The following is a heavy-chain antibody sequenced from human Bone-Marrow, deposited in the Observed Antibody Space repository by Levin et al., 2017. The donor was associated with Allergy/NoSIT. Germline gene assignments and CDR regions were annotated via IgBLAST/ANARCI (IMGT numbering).Heavy chain of an antibody. CDR2: IKQDGSEK. CDR3: ASGRSSTSCSLFQGSGWYWPWDFDY. V-gene: IGHV3-7*01. Sequence: PGGSLRLSCAASGFTFSSYWMSWVRQAPGKGLEWVANIKQDGSEKYYVDSVKGRFTISRDNAKNSLYLQMNSLRAEDTAVYYCASGRSSTSCSLFQGSGWYWPWDFDYWGQGTLVTVSS. CDR1: GFTFSSYW. D-gene: IGHD2-2*01. J-gene: IGHJ4*02.